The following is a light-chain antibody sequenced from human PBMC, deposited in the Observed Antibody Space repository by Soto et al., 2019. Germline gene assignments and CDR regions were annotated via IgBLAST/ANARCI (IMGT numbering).Light chain of an antibody. CDR3: QQYNNWPPWT. J-gene: IGKJ1*01. Sequence: EIVMTQSPATLSLSPGERATLSCRASQSVSSNLAWYQQKPGQAPRLLIYVASTRATGIPARFSGSGCGTEFTLTISSLQSEDFAVYYCQQYNNWPPWTFGQGTKVEIK. CDR2: VAS. V-gene: IGKV3-15*01. CDR1: QSVSSN.